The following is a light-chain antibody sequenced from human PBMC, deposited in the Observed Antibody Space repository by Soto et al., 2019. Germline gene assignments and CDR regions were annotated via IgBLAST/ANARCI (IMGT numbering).Light chain of an antibody. CDR1: SRDVGAYDY. CDR2: YVD. Sequence: QSALTQPASVSGSPGQSITISCTGTSRDVGAYDYVSWYLQYPDKAPQLLIYYVDHRPSGVSSRFSGSKSGNTASLTISGLQAEDEGDYYCCSYADGSIYFFGTGTKAHRP. CDR3: CSYADGSIYF. J-gene: IGLJ1*01. V-gene: IGLV2-14*03.